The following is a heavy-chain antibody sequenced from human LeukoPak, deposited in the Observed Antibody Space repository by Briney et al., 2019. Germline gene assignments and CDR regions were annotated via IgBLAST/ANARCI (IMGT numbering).Heavy chain of an antibody. Sequence: AETLSLTCTVSGGSISSSSYYWGWIRQPPGKGLEWIGSIYYSGSTYYNPSLKSRVTISVDTSKNQFSLKLSSVTAADTAVYYCASRGEGWLTNYYYMDVWGKGTTVTVSS. D-gene: IGHD3-22*01. J-gene: IGHJ6*03. CDR3: ASRGEGWLTNYYYMDV. CDR1: GGSISSSSYY. CDR2: IYYSGST. V-gene: IGHV4-39*07.